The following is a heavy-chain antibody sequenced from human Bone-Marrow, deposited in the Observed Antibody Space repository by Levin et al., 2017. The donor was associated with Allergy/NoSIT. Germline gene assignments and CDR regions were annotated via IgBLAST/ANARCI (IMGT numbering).Heavy chain of an antibody. CDR3: ARATDWFVLTTDAYYYAMDV. V-gene: IGHV1-69*13. CDR2: IIPSVGKG. Sequence: SVKVSCKTSGGTFTTYPLTWVRQAPGQGLEWLGGIIPSVGKGNYAKKFQGRVTITADESTTTVFMELRSLKSEDTAVYFCARATDWFVLTTDAYYYAMDVWGQGTTVTVSS. D-gene: IGHD3/OR15-3a*01. J-gene: IGHJ6*02. CDR1: GGTFTTYP.